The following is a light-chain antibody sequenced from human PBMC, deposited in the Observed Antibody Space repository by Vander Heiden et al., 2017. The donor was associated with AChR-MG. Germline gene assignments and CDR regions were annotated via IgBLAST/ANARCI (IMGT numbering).Light chain of an antibody. Sequence: DIQMTQSPSSLSASVGDRVTITCQASQDISNYLNWYQQKPGKAPKLLIYDASNLETGVPSRFSGSGSGTDFTFPISSRQPEDLATYYCQQDDNLPITFGQGTRLEIK. CDR1: QDISNY. CDR2: DAS. CDR3: QQDDNLPIT. V-gene: IGKV1-33*01. J-gene: IGKJ5*01.